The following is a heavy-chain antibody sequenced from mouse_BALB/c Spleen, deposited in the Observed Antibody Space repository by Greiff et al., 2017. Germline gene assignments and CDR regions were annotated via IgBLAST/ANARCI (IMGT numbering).Heavy chain of an antibody. Sequence: VQLKQSGAELVKPGASVKLSCTASGFNIKDTYMHWVKQRPEQGLEWIGRIDPANGNTKYDPKFQGKATITADTSSNTAYLQLSSLTSEDTAVYYCASITTVGDFDYWGQGTTLTVSS. CDR3: ASITTVGDFDY. CDR2: IDPANGNT. CDR1: GFNIKDTY. J-gene: IGHJ2*01. V-gene: IGHV14-3*02. D-gene: IGHD1-1*01.